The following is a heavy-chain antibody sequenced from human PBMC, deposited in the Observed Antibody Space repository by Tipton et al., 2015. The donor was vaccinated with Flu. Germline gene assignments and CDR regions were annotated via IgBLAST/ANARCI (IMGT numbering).Heavy chain of an antibody. Sequence: TLSFTCTVSGGSISSGGYYWSWIRQHPGKGLEWIGYIYYSGSTYYNPSLKSRVTISVDTSKNQFSLKLSSVTAADTAVYYCASTRYYYDSSGYSDHYFDYWGQGTLVTVSS. J-gene: IGHJ4*02. D-gene: IGHD3-22*01. V-gene: IGHV4-31*03. CDR3: ASTRYYYDSSGYSDHYFDY. CDR1: GGSISSGGYY. CDR2: IYYSGST.